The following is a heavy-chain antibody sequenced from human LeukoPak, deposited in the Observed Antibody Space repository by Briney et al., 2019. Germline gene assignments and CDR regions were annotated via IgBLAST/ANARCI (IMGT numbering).Heavy chain of an antibody. CDR2: IIPILGIA. CDR3: ARDELRGYNY. Sequence: GASVKVSCKASGGTFSSYAIGWVRRAPGQGLEWMGRIIPILGIANYAQKFQGRVTITADKSTSTAYMELSSLRSEDTAVYYCARDELRGYNYWGQGTLVTVSS. D-gene: IGHD5-24*01. CDR1: GGTFSSYA. J-gene: IGHJ4*02. V-gene: IGHV1-69*04.